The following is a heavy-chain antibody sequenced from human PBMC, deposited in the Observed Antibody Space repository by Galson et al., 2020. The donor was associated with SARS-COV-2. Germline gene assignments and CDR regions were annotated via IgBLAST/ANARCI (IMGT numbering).Heavy chain of an antibody. CDR2: IFYSGIT. J-gene: IGHJ3*02. CDR3: ARRTDYSSRWDAFDI. V-gene: IGHV4-39*01. Sequence: SETLSLTCTVSAGSITSPNYYWGWFRQPPGKGLEWIGIIFYSGITYYSPSLKSRLTISVDTSKNQFSLKLTSVTAADTAVYYCARRTDYSSRWDAFDIWCQGTMVTVSS. D-gene: IGHD6-13*01. CDR1: AGSITSPNYY.